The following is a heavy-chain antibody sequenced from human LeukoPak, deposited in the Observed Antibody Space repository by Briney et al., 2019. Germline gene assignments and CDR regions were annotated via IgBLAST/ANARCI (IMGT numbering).Heavy chain of an antibody. CDR3: ARDSGFLEWLPPGPGGMDV. Sequence: GGSLRHSCAASGFTFSSYGMHWVRQAPGKGLEWVAVVWNDGSNKYYADSVKGRFTISRDNSKNTLYVQMNSLRAEDTAVYYCARDSGFLEWLPPGPGGMDVWGQGTTVTVSS. CDR1: GFTFSSYG. D-gene: IGHD3-3*01. CDR2: VWNDGSNK. J-gene: IGHJ6*02. V-gene: IGHV3-33*01.